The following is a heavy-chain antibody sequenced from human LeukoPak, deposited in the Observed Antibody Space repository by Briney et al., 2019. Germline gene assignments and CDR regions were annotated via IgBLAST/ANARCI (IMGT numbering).Heavy chain of an antibody. V-gene: IGHV4-61*02. Sequence: PSQTLSLTCSVSGDSITSGDSYWTWLRQPAGRGLEWIGLIYTSGSTKYNPSLQSRITMSLDTSKNQISLQLNSVTAPDTAVYYCAREYSHRGQGTLVTVSS. CDR1: GDSITSGDSY. CDR2: IYTSGST. D-gene: IGHD5-12*01. J-gene: IGHJ4*02. CDR3: AREYSH.